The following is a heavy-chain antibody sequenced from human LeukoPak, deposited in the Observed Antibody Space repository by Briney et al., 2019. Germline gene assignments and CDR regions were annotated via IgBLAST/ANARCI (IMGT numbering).Heavy chain of an antibody. V-gene: IGHV3-53*01. CDR1: GFTVSSNY. J-gene: IGHJ4*02. CDR2: IYSDGRT. Sequence: PGGSLRLSCAASGFTVSSNYMSWVRQAPGKGLEWVSEIYSDGRTYYGASVKGRFSISRDNSKNTVYLQMNSLRAEDTAVYYCAKVVRDSSSWYYFDYWGQGTLVTVSS. D-gene: IGHD6-13*01. CDR3: AKVVRDSSSWYYFDY.